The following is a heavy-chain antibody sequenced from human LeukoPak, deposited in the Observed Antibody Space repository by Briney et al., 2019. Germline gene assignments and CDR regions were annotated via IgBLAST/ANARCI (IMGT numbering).Heavy chain of an antibody. D-gene: IGHD4/OR15-4a*01. Sequence: SETLSLTCTVSGGSVSSHFWSWIRQPPGKGLEWIGYIYNSGITNYNPSLKSRVTMSVDTSENQFSLMLRSVTAADTAVYYCARGHLPAGAPGYYMDVWGKGTTVTVSS. V-gene: IGHV4-59*02. J-gene: IGHJ6*03. CDR2: IYNSGIT. CDR1: GGSVSSHF. CDR3: ARGHLPAGAPGYYMDV.